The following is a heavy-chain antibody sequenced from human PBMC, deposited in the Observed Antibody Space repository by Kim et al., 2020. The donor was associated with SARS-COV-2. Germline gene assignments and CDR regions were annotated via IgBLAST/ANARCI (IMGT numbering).Heavy chain of an antibody. J-gene: IGHJ4*02. CDR3: ARGIEGGFDY. V-gene: IGHV3-33*01. CDR2: NTK. D-gene: IGHD2-21*01. Sequence: NTKFYGDSVQGRLTISKDKSRNGLYLQMSTLRPEDTAVYYCARGIEGGFDYWGQGTLVTVSS.